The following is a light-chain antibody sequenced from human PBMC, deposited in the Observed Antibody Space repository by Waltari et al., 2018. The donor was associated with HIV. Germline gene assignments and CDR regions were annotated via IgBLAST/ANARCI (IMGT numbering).Light chain of an antibody. CDR3: QSYDSSRNSWV. Sequence: QSVLTQPPSVSGAPGQRVTIPCTGSNSNIGAGFEVHCDQQLPGTAPKLLIHGNTNRPSGVPDRFSGSKSGTSASLTITGLQSEDEADYYCQSYDSSRNSWVFGGGSKLAVL. V-gene: IGLV1-40*01. CDR1: NSNIGAGFE. CDR2: GNT. J-gene: IGLJ3*02.